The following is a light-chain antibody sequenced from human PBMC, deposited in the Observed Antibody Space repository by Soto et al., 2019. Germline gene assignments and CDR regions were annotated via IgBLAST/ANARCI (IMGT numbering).Light chain of an antibody. J-gene: IGLJ2*01. Sequence: QYALTQPASVSGSPGQSITISCTGTSSDVGGYNYVSWYQQHPGKAPKLMIYDVSNRPSGVSNRFSGSKSGNTASLTISGLQAEDEADYYCSSFTSSTPPVFGGGTKLTVL. CDR1: SSDVGGYNY. CDR2: DVS. CDR3: SSFTSSTPPV. V-gene: IGLV2-14*01.